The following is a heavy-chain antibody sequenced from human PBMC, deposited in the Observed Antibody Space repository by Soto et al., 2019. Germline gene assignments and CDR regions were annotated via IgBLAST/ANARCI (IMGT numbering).Heavy chain of an antibody. J-gene: IGHJ4*02. CDR1: GYTFTGYY. CDR2: INPNSGGT. V-gene: IGHV1-2*04. Sequence: VKVSCKASGYTFTGYYMHWVRQAPGQGLEWMGWINPNSGGTNYAQKFQGWVTMTRDTSISTAYMELSRLRSDDTAVYYCARGADDYGDYVFVYWGQGTLVTVSS. CDR3: ARGADDYGDYVFVY. D-gene: IGHD4-17*01.